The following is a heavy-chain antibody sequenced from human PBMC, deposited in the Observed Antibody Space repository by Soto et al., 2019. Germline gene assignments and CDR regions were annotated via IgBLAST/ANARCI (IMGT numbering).Heavy chain of an antibody. D-gene: IGHD2-2*01. CDR2: ISPYSGYT. J-gene: IGHJ4*02. V-gene: IGHV1-18*01. Sequence: QVQLVQSGAEVKKPGASVKVSCKGLGYNFIKYGINWVRQAPGQGLEGMGWISPYSGYTHSAQKFQGRLTLTTDTAATTAYMELRSLRSADTALYYCTREAIVVIPAAQPSHFDSWGQGTLVTVSS. CDR3: TREAIVVIPAAQPSHFDS. CDR1: GYNFIKYG.